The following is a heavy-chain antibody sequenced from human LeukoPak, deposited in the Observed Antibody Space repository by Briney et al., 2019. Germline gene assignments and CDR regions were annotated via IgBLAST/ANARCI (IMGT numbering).Heavy chain of an antibody. V-gene: IGHV1-8*01. Sequence: GASVKVSCKASGYTFTSYEINWVRQATGQGLEWMGWMNPNSGNTGYAQRFQGRVTMTRNTSISTAYMELSGLKSEDTAVYYCARGSGRAPRLLIWGQGTLVTVSS. CDR1: GYTFTSYE. D-gene: IGHD2-21*02. CDR2: MNPNSGNT. J-gene: IGHJ4*02. CDR3: ARGSGRAPRLLI.